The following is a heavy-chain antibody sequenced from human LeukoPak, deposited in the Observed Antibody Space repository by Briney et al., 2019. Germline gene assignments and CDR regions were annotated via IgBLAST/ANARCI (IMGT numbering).Heavy chain of an antibody. V-gene: IGHV4-59*05. Sequence: SETLSLTCTDSGGSISSYYWSWIRQPPGKGLEWIGSIYYSGSTYYNPSLRSRVTISVDTSKNQFSLKLSSVTAADTAVYYCATYGSGSYNYYYMDVWGKGTTVTISS. J-gene: IGHJ6*03. CDR3: ATYGSGSYNYYYMDV. D-gene: IGHD3-10*01. CDR2: IYYSGST. CDR1: GGSISSYY.